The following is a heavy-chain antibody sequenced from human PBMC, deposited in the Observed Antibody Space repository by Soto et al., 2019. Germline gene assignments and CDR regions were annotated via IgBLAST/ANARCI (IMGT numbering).Heavy chain of an antibody. Sequence: PSQTLSLTCAISGDSVSSNSATWSWIRQSPSRGLEWLGRTYYRSRWYNDYAPSLRSRITINPDTSENHFFLQLSSVTPEDTAVYYCARERGFLSEAFDIWGRGAVVTVSS. CDR1: GDSVSSNSAT. CDR2: TYYRSRWYN. D-gene: IGHD3-10*01. V-gene: IGHV6-1*01. J-gene: IGHJ3*02. CDR3: ARERGFLSEAFDI.